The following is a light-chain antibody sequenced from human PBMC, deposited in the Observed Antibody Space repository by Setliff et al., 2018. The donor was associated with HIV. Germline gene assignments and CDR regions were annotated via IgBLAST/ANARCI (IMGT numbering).Light chain of an antibody. CDR1: SSDIGDYNY. J-gene: IGLJ1*01. CDR2: DVS. CDR3: SSHTRNSTFRV. V-gene: IGLV2-14*01. Sequence: QSALTQHAPVSWSPGQASTFSCTGTSSDIGDYNYVSWFQQHPAKAPKVMIYDVSKRPSGVSNRFSGSKSGNTASLTISGLQAEGEADYYCSSHTRNSTFRVLGTGTKVTVL.